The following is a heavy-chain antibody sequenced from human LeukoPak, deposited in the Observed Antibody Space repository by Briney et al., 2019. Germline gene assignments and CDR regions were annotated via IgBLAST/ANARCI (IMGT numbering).Heavy chain of an antibody. V-gene: IGHV4-39*07. Sequence: SETLSLTCTVSGGPISSSSYYWGWIRQPPGKGLEWIGSMYYRGSTYHNPSLKSRVTISVDTSKNQFSLKLSSVTAADTAVYYCATTTIRLGYWGQGTLVTVSS. J-gene: IGHJ4*02. CDR1: GGPISSSSYY. CDR3: ATTTIRLGY. D-gene: IGHD1-26*01. CDR2: MYYRGST.